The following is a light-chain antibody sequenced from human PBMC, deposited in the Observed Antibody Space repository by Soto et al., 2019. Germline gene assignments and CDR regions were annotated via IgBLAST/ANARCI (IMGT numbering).Light chain of an antibody. CDR2: GAS. CDR3: QQYYAYSWT. J-gene: IGKJ1*01. V-gene: IGKV3-15*01. Sequence: EIVMTQSPATLSVSPGERATLSCRASQSVSSNLAWYQQKPGQAPRLLIYGASTRATGIPARFSGSRSGTEFTLTISSLQSEDFATYYCQQYYAYSWTFGQGTKVEIK. CDR1: QSVSSN.